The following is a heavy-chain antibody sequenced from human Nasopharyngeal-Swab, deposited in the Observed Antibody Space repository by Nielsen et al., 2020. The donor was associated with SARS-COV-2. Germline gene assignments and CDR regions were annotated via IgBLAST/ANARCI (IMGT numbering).Heavy chain of an antibody. CDR3: ARDRANWDFDY. V-gene: IGHV3-11*04. D-gene: IGHD7-27*01. CDR1: GFTFSDYY. J-gene: IGHJ4*02. Sequence: GGSLRLSCAASGFTFSDYYMSWIRQAPGKGLEYISSISGSGGTIYYGDSMKGRFTISRDNAKNSLYLQMNSLRAEDTAVYYCARDRANWDFDYWGQGTLVTVSS. CDR2: ISGSGGTI.